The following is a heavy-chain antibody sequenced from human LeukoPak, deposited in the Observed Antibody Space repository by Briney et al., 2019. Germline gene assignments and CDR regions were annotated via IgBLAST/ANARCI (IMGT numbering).Heavy chain of an antibody. D-gene: IGHD6-13*01. Sequence: ASVKVSCKASGYTFTGYYMHWVRQAPGQGLEWMGWINPNSGGTNYAQKFQGRVTMTRDTSISTAYMELSRLRSDDTAVYYCARATGSYGEAAANFDYWGQGTLVTVSS. J-gene: IGHJ4*02. V-gene: IGHV1-2*02. CDR2: INPNSGGT. CDR1: GYTFTGYY. CDR3: ARATGSYGEAAANFDY.